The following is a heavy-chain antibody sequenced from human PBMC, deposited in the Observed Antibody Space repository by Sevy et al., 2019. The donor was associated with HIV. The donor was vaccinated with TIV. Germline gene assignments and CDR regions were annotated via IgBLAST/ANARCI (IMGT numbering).Heavy chain of an antibody. CDR1: GFTFSNYG. V-gene: IGHV3-30*18. J-gene: IGHJ4*02. D-gene: IGHD1-7*01. CDR2: ISYDGSIK. Sequence: GGSLRLSCAASGFTFSNYGMHWVRQAPGKGLEWVAVISYDGSIKYYADSVRGRFTTSRDNSKNTLYLQMNSLRPEDTTMYFCAKDQGRLLELDYWGQGTLVTVSS. CDR3: AKDQGRLLELDY.